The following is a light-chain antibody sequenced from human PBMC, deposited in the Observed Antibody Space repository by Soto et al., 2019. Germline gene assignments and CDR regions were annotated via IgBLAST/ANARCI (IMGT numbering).Light chain of an antibody. CDR2: QDS. Sequence: SYELTQPRSVSVSPGQTASITCSGDKLGDKYACWYQQKPGQSPVLVIYQDSKRPSGIPERFSGSNSGNTATLTISGTQAMDEADYYCQAWDSSTAVFGTGTKLTV. J-gene: IGLJ1*01. V-gene: IGLV3-1*01. CDR3: QAWDSSTAV. CDR1: KLGDKY.